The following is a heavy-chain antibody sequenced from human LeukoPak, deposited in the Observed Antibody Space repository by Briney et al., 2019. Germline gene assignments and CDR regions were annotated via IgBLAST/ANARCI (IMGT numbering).Heavy chain of an antibody. Sequence: GGSLRLSCAASGFTFSSYWMSWVRQAPGKGLEWVANIKQDGSEKYYVDSVKGRFTISRDNAKNSLYLQMNSLRAEDTAVYYCARATTNVLLWFGGIDYWGQGTLVTVSS. D-gene: IGHD3-10*01. V-gene: IGHV3-7*01. J-gene: IGHJ4*02. CDR1: GFTFSSYW. CDR3: ARATTNVLLWFGGIDY. CDR2: IKQDGSEK.